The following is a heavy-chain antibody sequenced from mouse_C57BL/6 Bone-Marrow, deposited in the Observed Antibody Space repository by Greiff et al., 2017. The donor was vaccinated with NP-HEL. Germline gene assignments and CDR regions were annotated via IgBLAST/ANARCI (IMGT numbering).Heavy chain of an antibody. CDR3: ARSYYGRGPWFAY. J-gene: IGHJ3*01. V-gene: IGHV1-19*01. Sequence: VHVKQSGPVLVKPGASVKMSCKASGYTFTDYYMNWVKQSHGKSLEWIGVINPYNGGTSYNQKFKGKATLTVDKSSSTAYMELNSLTSEDSAVYYCARSYYGRGPWFAYWGQGTLVTVSA. CDR1: GYTFTDYY. CDR2: INPYNGGT. D-gene: IGHD1-1*01.